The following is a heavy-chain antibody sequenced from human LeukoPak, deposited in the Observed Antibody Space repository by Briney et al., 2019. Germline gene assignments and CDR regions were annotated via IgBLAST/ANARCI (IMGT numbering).Heavy chain of an antibody. J-gene: IGHJ4*02. D-gene: IGHD3-22*01. CDR3: ARSYYDSSDYEFDY. CDR2: IYTSGST. CDR1: GGSISRYY. Sequence: SETLSLTCTVSGGSISRYYWSWIRQPAGKGLEWIGRIYTSGSTNYNPSLKSRVTMSVDTSKNQFSLKLSSVTAADTAVYYCARSYYDSSDYEFDYWGQGTLVTVSS. V-gene: IGHV4-4*07.